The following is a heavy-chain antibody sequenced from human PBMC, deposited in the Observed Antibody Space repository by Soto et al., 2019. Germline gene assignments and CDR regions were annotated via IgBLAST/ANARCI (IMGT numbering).Heavy chain of an antibody. CDR3: AKANFYDSSGYYRYYFDY. D-gene: IGHD3-22*01. CDR2: ISGSGGST. J-gene: IGHJ4*02. CDR1: GFTFNNYA. Sequence: GSLRLSCAASGFTFNNYAMSWVRQAPGKGLEWVSVISGSGGSTFYAESVKGRFTISRDNSKNTLYLQMNSLRAEDTAVYYCAKANFYDSSGYYRYYFDYWGQGTLVTVSS. V-gene: IGHV3-23*01.